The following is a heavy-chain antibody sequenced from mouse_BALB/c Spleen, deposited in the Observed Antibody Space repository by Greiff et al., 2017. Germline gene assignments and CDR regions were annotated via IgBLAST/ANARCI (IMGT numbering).Heavy chain of an antibody. CDR3: RRAGDTAFAY. J-gene: IGHJ3*01. V-gene: IGHV5-6-4*01. D-gene: IGHD5-1-1*01. Sequence: EVKLMESGGGLVKPGGSLKLSCTASGFTFSSYTMSWVRQTPEKRLEWVATISSCGSYTYYPDSVKGRFTISRDNAKNPLYLQMSSLKSEDTAMYYCRRAGDTAFAYWGQGTLVTVSA. CDR1: GFTFSSYT. CDR2: ISSCGSYT.